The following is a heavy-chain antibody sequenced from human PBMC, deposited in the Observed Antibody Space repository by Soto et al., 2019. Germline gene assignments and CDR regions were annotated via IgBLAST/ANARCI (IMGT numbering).Heavy chain of an antibody. CDR3: ARDGYCGSGCYYYFDN. J-gene: IGHJ4*02. CDR1: GFTFGSYW. CDR2: IKPDGSAT. Sequence: GGSLRLSCAVSGFTFGSYWMNRVRLIPGQGLEWVAYIKPDGSATNYVDSVKCRFTISRDNAKNSLYLQMNSLRVEDTTGYYCARDGYCGSGCYYYFDNWGQGTLVTVSS. V-gene: IGHV3-7*01. D-gene: IGHD3-10*01.